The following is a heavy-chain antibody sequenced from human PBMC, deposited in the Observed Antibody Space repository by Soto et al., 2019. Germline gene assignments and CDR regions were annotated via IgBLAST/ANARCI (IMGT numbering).Heavy chain of an antibody. Sequence: PSETLSLTCTVSGGSIGSYHWSWVRQPPGKGLEWIASVYYTGTTNYNPSLGSRVTISIDAPENQISLKLTSVTAADTAPYYCARDTVLTGMFDLWGQGTLVTVSS. D-gene: IGHD4-17*01. CDR1: GGSIGSYH. CDR3: ARDTVLTGMFDL. CDR2: VYYTGTT. V-gene: IGHV4-59*01. J-gene: IGHJ5*02.